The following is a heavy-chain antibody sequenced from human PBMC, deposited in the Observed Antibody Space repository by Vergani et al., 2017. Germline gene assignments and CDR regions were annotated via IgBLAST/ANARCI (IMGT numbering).Heavy chain of an antibody. CDR1: GYTFTGYY. CDR2: INPNSGGT. CDR3: ARELSSSWYRGWFDP. V-gene: IGHV1-2*02. D-gene: IGHD6-13*01. Sequence: QVQLVQSGAEVKKPGASVKVSCKASGYTFTGYYMHWVRQAPGQGLEWMGWINPNSGGTNYAQMFQGRVTMTRDTSISTAYMEVSRLRSDDTAVYYCARELSSSWYRGWFDPWGQGTLVTVSS. J-gene: IGHJ5*02.